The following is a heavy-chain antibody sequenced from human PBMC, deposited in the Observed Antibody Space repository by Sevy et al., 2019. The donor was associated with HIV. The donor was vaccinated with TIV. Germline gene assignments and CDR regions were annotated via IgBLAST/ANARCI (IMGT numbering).Heavy chain of an antibody. CDR3: ARGYYDFWSGYYRRDAFDS. CDR2: ISAYNDDT. J-gene: IGHJ3*02. CDR1: GYTFTSYG. D-gene: IGHD3-3*01. V-gene: IGHV1-18*01. Sequence: ASVKVSCKASGYTFTSYGISWERQAPGRGLEWMGWISAYNDDTNYAQKLQGRVTMTTDTSTSTAYMELTSLRSDDTAVYFCARGYYDFWSGYYRRDAFDSWGQGTRVTVSS.